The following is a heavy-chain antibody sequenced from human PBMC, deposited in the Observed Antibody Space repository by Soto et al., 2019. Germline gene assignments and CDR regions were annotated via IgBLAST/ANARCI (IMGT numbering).Heavy chain of an antibody. Sequence: EVQLLESGGGLVQPGGSLRLSCAASGFTFSSYAMSWVRQAPGKGLEWVSGISGSGGSTYYADSVKGRFTISRDNSKNTLYLQMNSLRAEDTAVYYCTKTVYRVVVAARSGTVSKNPFDYWGQGTLVTVSS. CDR1: GFTFSSYA. CDR2: ISGSGGST. V-gene: IGHV3-23*01. J-gene: IGHJ4*02. D-gene: IGHD2-15*01. CDR3: TKTVYRVVVAARSGTVSKNPFDY.